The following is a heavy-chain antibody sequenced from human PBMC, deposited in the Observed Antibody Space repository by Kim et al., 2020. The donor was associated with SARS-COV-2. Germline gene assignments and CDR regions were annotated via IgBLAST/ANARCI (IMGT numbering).Heavy chain of an antibody. D-gene: IGHD1-1*01. V-gene: IGHV4-59*01. Sequence: SETLSLTCTVSGGSISSYYWSWIRQPPGKGLEWIGYIYYSGSTNYNPSLKSRVTISVDTSKNQFSLKLSSVTAADTAVYYCALNNWNDVGWFDPWGQGTLVTVSS. CDR3: ALNNWNDVGWFDP. J-gene: IGHJ5*02. CDR1: GGSISSYY. CDR2: IYYSGST.